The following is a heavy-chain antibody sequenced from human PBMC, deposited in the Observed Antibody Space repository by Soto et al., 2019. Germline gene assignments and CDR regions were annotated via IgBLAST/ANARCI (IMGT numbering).Heavy chain of an antibody. Sequence: QITLKESGPTLVKPTQTLTLTCTFSGFSLSSTRMDVGWIRQPPGKALEWLALIYWDDDKRYSPFLKSRLTITKETPKNQVVLTTSNMDPVDTARYYCAHIVVAGLGYYFDYWGQGTLVTVSS. CDR2: IYWDDDK. J-gene: IGHJ4*02. V-gene: IGHV2-5*02. CDR3: AHIVVAGLGYYFDY. D-gene: IGHD6-19*01. CDR1: GFSLSSTRMD.